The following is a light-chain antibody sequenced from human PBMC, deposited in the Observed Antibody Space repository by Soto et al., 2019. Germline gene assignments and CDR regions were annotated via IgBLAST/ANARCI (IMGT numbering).Light chain of an antibody. CDR1: SSNIGADFD. J-gene: IGLJ2*01. Sequence: QAVVTQPPSVSGAPGQRVTISCTGSSSNIGADFDVHWYRQLPGTAPKLLIYGNINRPSGVPDRFSGSTSGTSASLTITGLQAECEADDYCQSYDTSLNVYVVFGGGTKLTAL. CDR3: QSYDTSLNVYVV. CDR2: GNI. V-gene: IGLV1-40*01.